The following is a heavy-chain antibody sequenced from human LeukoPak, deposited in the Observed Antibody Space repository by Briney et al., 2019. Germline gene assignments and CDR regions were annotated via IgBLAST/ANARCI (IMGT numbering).Heavy chain of an antibody. Sequence: SETLSLTCTVSGGSISSGGYYWSWIRQHPGKGLEWIGDIYYSGSTYYNPSLKSRVTISVDTSKNQFSLKLRSVTAADTAVYYCARGHVGSYAYYYYYGMDVWGQGTTVTVSS. D-gene: IGHD2-8*01. CDR1: GGSISSGGYY. CDR3: ARGHVGSYAYYYYYGMDV. J-gene: IGHJ6*02. CDR2: IYYSGST. V-gene: IGHV4-31*03.